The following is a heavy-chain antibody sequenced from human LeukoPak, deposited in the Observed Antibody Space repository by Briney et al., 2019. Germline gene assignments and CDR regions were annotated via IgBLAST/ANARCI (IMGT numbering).Heavy chain of an antibody. J-gene: IGHJ4*02. CDR1: GFTFGSYT. V-gene: IGHV3-64*01. CDR3: ARELGIAASYFDY. Sequence: PGGSLRLSCAASGFTFGSYTGFWVRQAPGKGLEYVSAISNNGGSTYYANSVKGRFTISRGNSKNTLYLQMGSLRAEDMAVYYCARELGIAASYFDYWGQGTLVTVSS. D-gene: IGHD6-13*01. CDR2: ISNNGGST.